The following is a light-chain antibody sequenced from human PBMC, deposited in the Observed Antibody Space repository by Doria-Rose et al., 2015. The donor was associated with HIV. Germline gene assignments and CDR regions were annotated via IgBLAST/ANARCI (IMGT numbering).Light chain of an antibody. CDR3: QQSFSTLPLT. V-gene: IGKV1-39*01. CDR2: TAS. Sequence: DIQVTQSPSSLSAFVGDRVTITCRASQSISNYLHWYQQKPGKAPKLLIYTASSLQSGAPSRFSGSGSGTDFTLTISSLQPEDSATYYCQQSFSTLPLTFGGGTNVEIK. J-gene: IGKJ4*01. CDR1: QSISNY.